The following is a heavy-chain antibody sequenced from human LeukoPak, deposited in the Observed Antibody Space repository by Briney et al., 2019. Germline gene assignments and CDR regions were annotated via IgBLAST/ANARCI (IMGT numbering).Heavy chain of an antibody. V-gene: IGHV1-3*01. CDR3: ARVECSGGSCYFGVEYFQH. CDR1: GYTFTSYA. D-gene: IGHD2-15*01. J-gene: IGHJ1*01. Sequence: ASVKVSCKASGYTFTSYAMHWVRQAPGQRLEWIGWINAGNGNTKYSQKFQGRVTITRDTSASTAYMELSSLRSEDTAVYYCARVECSGGSCYFGVEYFQHWGQGTLVTVSS. CDR2: INAGNGNT.